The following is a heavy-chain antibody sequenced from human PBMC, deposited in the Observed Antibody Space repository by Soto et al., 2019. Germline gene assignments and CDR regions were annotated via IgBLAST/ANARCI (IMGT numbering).Heavy chain of an antibody. CDR2: IYYSGST. CDR3: ARDASVLGSIWFGLDP. D-gene: IGHD3-10*01. Sequence: ASETLSLTCTVSGGSISSYYWSWIRQPPGKGLEWIGHIYYSGSTNYNPSLKSRVTISVDTSKNQFSLELSSVTAADTAVYYCARDASVLGSIWFGLDPWGQGTLVTVS. CDR1: GGSISSYY. V-gene: IGHV4-59*01. J-gene: IGHJ5*02.